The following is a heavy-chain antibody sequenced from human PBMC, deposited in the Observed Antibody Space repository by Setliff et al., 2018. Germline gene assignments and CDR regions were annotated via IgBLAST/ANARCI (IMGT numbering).Heavy chain of an antibody. CDR3: ATVERVLRFLEWLSRAEYFQH. V-gene: IGHV1-24*01. CDR2: FDPEDGET. J-gene: IGHJ1*01. D-gene: IGHD3-3*01. CDR1: GYTLTELS. Sequence: ASVKVSCKVSGYTLTELSMHWVRQAPGKGLEWMGGFDPEDGETIYAQKFQGRVTMTEDTSTDTAYMELSSLRSGDTAVYYCATVERVLRFLEWLSRAEYFQHWGQGTLVTVSS.